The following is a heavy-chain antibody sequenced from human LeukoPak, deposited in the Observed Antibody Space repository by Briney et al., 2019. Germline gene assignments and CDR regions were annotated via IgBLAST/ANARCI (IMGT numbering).Heavy chain of an antibody. Sequence: GGSLRLSCEASGFTLRTYEMNWVRQSPGKGLEWISYITPSSETISYADSVKGRFTISRDNAKSSLYLQINSLRAEDTAVYYCARADSNYGFRFDPWGQGTLVTVSS. CDR2: ITPSSETI. D-gene: IGHD4-11*01. V-gene: IGHV3-48*03. J-gene: IGHJ5*02. CDR3: ARADSNYGFRFDP. CDR1: GFTLRTYE.